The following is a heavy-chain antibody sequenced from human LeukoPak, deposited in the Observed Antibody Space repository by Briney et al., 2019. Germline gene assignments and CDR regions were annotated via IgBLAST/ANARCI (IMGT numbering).Heavy chain of an antibody. CDR2: IYHTGST. V-gene: IGHV4-4*02. J-gene: IGHJ4*02. CDR1: GGSISSNNW. CDR3: GRLMAGLD. D-gene: IGHD6-19*01. Sequence: PSGTLSLTCAVSGGSISSNNWWSWVRQPPGRGLEWIADIYHTGSTNYSPSLKSRVAISVDKSKNQFFLKLNSVTAADTAVYYCGRLMAGLDWGQGILVTVSS.